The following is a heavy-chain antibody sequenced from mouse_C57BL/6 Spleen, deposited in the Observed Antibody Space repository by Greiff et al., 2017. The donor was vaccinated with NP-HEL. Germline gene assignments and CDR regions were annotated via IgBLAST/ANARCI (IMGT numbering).Heavy chain of an antibody. V-gene: IGHV1-4*01. Sequence: QVQLKQSGAELARPGASVKMSCKASGYTFTSYTMHWVKQRPGQGLEWIGYINPSSGYTKYNQKFKDKATLPADKSSSTAYMQLSSLTSDDSAVYYCARSRDYYGSSYDAMDYWGQGTSVTVSS. J-gene: IGHJ4*01. CDR3: ARSRDYYGSSYDAMDY. D-gene: IGHD1-1*01. CDR1: GYTFTSYT. CDR2: INPSSGYT.